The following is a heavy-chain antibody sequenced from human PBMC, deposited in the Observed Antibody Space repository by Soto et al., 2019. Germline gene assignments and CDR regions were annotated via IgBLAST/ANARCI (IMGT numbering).Heavy chain of an antibody. CDR3: ASAFSSAPPFDY. V-gene: IGHV4-31*03. CDR1: GDSISSGLYY. Sequence: QVQLQESGPGLVKPSQTLSLTCTVSGDSISSGLYYWSWIRQDPGKGLKWIGYIYDSGTTHYNPSLQSRVTISEDTSKNQFSLRLSSVTAADTAVYFCASAFSSAPPFDYWGQGTLVTVSS. CDR2: IYDSGTT. J-gene: IGHJ4*02. D-gene: IGHD6-25*01.